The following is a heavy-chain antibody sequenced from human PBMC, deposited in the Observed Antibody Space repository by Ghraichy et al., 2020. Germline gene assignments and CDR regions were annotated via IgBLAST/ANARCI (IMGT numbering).Heavy chain of an antibody. D-gene: IGHD4-17*01. V-gene: IGHV4-39*01. J-gene: IGHJ4*02. Sequence: SETLSLTCTVSGGSISSSSYYWGWIRQPPGKGLEWIGSIYYSGSTYYNPSLKSRVTISVDTSKNQFSLKLSSVTAADTAVYYCARRPSTVTTPGWSYYFDYWGQGTLVTVSS. CDR3: ARRPSTVTTPGWSYYFDY. CDR2: IYYSGST. CDR1: GGSISSSSYY.